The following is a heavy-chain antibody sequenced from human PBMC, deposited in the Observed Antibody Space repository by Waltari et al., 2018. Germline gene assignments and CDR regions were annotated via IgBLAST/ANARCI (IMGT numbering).Heavy chain of an antibody. CDR2: ISFDGSNQ. CDR3: VKDRRGATGNYYYYGMDV. CDR1: GFTFSSYG. Sequence: QVQLVESGGGVVQPGRSLRLSCAASGFTFSSYGMHWVRQAPGKGLEWVAVISFDGSNQYYVDSVKGRFTISRDKSKNTLYLQMNSLRAEDTAVYYCVKDRRGATGNYYYYGMDVWGQGTTVTVSS. J-gene: IGHJ6*02. D-gene: IGHD5-12*01. V-gene: IGHV3-30*18.